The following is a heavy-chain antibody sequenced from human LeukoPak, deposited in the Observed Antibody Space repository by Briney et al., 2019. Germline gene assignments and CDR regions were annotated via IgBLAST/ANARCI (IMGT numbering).Heavy chain of an antibody. Sequence: GGSLRLSCAASGFTFSNAWMSWVRQAPGKGLEWVGRIKSKTDGGTTDYAAPVKGRFAISRDDSKNTLYLQMNSLKTEDTAVYYCTTATGDGSGSYYWFDPWGQGTLVTVSS. CDR3: TTATGDGSGSYYWFDP. D-gene: IGHD3-10*01. J-gene: IGHJ5*02. CDR2: IKSKTDGGTT. V-gene: IGHV3-15*01. CDR1: GFTFSNAW.